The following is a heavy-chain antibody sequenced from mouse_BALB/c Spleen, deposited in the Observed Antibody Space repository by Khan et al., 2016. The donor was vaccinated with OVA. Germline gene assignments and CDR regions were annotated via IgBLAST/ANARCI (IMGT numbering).Heavy chain of an antibody. CDR1: GYSITSDYA. V-gene: IGHV3-2*02. CDR2: IMYSGST. D-gene: IGHD1-1*01. Sequence: EVQLQESGPGLVKPSQSLSLTCTVTGYSITSDYAWNWIRQLPGNKLEWMGYIMYSGSTSYNPSLTSRISITRDTSKNQFFLQLNSVTTEDTGTYYCTKEGCHYGSSYGAFDYWGQGTTLTVSS. J-gene: IGHJ2*01. CDR3: TKEGCHYGSSYGAFDY.